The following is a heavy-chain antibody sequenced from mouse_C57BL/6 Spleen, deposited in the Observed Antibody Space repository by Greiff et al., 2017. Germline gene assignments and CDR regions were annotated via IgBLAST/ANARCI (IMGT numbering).Heavy chain of an antibody. CDR1: GYTFTSYT. J-gene: IGHJ1*03. CDR2: INPSSGYP. CDR3: ARDLLPYWYFDV. V-gene: IGHV1-4*01. D-gene: IGHD1-1*01. Sequence: VQLQQSGAELARPGASVKMSCKASGYTFTSYTMHWVKQRPGQGLEWIGYINPSSGYPKYNQKFKDKATLTADKSSSTAYRQLSSLTSEDSAVYYCARDLLPYWYFDVWGTGTTVTVSS.